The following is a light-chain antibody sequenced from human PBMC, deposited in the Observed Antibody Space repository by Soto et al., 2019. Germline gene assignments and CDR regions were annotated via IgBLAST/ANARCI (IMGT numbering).Light chain of an antibody. CDR3: QQYSVYWT. V-gene: IGKV1-5*01. Sequence: ERVRITCRASQSISSWLAWYQQKPGKAPKVLIYDASSWAGGVPSRFTGSGSETEFTLTINSLQPDDFATYYCQQYSVYWTFGQGTKVDI. J-gene: IGKJ1*01. CDR2: DAS. CDR1: QSISSW.